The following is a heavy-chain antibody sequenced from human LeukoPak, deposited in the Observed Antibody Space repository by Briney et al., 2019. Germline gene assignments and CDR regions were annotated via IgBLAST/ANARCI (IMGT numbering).Heavy chain of an antibody. Sequence: GGSLRLSCAASGFTFSTYGLHWVRQAPGKGLEWVALIWYDGSNKYYADSVKGRSTISRDNSKNTLYLQMNSLRAEDTAVYYCAREKQKYSSGWYCLDYWGQGTLVTVSS. CDR1: GFTFSTYG. V-gene: IGHV3-33*01. CDR3: AREKQKYSSGWYCLDY. CDR2: IWYDGSNK. D-gene: IGHD6-19*01. J-gene: IGHJ4*02.